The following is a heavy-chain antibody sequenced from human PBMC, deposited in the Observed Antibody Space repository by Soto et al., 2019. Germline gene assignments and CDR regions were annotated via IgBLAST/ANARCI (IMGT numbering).Heavy chain of an antibody. CDR1: GFTFSDYY. CDR3: ARHEASTGNTT. Sequence: GGSLILSCAASGFTFSDYYMSWIRQAPGKGLEWVSYINRSGSTIYYADSVKGRFTISRDNAKNSLYLQMNSLRAEDTAVYYCARHEASTGNTTWGQGTLVTVSS. D-gene: IGHD2-8*02. V-gene: IGHV3-11*04. CDR2: INRSGSTI. J-gene: IGHJ4*02.